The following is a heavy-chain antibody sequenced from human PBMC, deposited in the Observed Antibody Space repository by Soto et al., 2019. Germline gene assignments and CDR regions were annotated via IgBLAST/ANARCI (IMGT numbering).Heavy chain of an antibody. D-gene: IGHD4-4*01. CDR1: GYTFTSYY. Sequence: SVKVSCKASGYTFTSYYMHWVRQAPGQGLEWMGIIIPIFGTANYAQKFQGRVTITADESTSTAYMELSSLRSEDTAVYYCARRTVTQYYYYGMDVWGQGTTVTVSS. CDR3: ARRTVTQYYYYGMDV. CDR2: IIPIFGTA. V-gene: IGHV1-69*13. J-gene: IGHJ6*02.